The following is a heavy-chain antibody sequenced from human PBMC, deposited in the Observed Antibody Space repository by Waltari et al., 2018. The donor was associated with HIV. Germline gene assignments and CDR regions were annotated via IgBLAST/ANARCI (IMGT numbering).Heavy chain of an antibody. Sequence: QVQLVESGGGVVQPGRSRRLPCEDSGFTLSSYAMHWVRQAPGKGLEWVAVISYDGSNKYYADSVKGRFTISRDNSKNTLYLQMNTLRAEDTAVYYCARGVGAPPYWGQGTLVTVSS. CDR3: ARGVGAPPY. D-gene: IGHD1-26*01. CDR1: GFTLSSYA. CDR2: ISYDGSNK. J-gene: IGHJ4*02. V-gene: IGHV3-30*04.